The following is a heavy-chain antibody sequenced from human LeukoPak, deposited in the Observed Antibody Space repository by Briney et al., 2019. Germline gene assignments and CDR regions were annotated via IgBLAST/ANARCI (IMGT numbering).Heavy chain of an antibody. CDR3: ARDQDDSSGYYSYYYGMDV. D-gene: IGHD3-22*01. Sequence: SVKVSCKASGYTFTGYYMHWVRQAPGQGLEWMGGIIPIFGTANYAQKFQGRVTITADESTSTAYMELSSLRPEDTAVYYCARDQDDSSGYYSYYYGMDVWGQGTTVTVSS. J-gene: IGHJ6*02. CDR1: GYTFTGYY. CDR2: IIPIFGTA. V-gene: IGHV1-69*13.